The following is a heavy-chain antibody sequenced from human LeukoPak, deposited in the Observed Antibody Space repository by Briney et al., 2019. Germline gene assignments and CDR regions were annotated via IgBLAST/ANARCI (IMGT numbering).Heavy chain of an antibody. CDR3: ARIHKDIVVVVAATPTYFDY. J-gene: IGHJ4*02. D-gene: IGHD2-15*01. CDR2: IYPGDSDT. Sequence: GESLKISCKGSGYSFTSYWIGWVRQMPGKGLEWMGIIYPGDSDTRYSPSFQGQVTISADKSISTAYLQWSSLKASDTAMYYCARIHKDIVVVVAATPTYFDYWGQGTLVTVSS. CDR1: GYSFTSYW. V-gene: IGHV5-51*01.